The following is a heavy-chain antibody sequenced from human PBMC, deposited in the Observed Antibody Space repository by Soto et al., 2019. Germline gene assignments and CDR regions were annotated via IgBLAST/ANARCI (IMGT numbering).Heavy chain of an antibody. V-gene: IGHV4-31*03. J-gene: IGHJ6*02. CDR2: IYYSGST. CDR3: ARDHIVVPAAIARNNYYYYYGMDV. D-gene: IGHD2-2*01. CDR1: GGSISSGGYY. Sequence: SETLSLTCTVSGGSISSGGYYWSWIRQHPGKGLEWIGYIYYSGSTYYNPSLKSRVTISVDTSKNQFSLKLSSVTAADTAVYYCARDHIVVPAAIARNNYYYYYGMDVWGQGTTVTVSS.